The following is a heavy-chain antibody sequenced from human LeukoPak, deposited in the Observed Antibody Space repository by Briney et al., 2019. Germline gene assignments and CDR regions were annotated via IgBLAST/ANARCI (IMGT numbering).Heavy chain of an antibody. CDR3: ARGKYQLGSFDY. D-gene: IGHD2-2*01. V-gene: IGHV3-23*01. J-gene: IGHJ4*02. Sequence: GGSLRLSCAASGFTFSSSAMSWVRQAPGKGLEWVSNISGSGSGGSTYYADSVKGRFTISRDNAKNTLYLQMNSLRAEDTAVYYCARGKYQLGSFDYWGQGTLVTVSS. CDR2: ISGSGSGGST. CDR1: GFTFSSSA.